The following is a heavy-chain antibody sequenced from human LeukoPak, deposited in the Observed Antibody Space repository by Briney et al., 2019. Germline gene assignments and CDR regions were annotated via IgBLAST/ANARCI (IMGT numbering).Heavy chain of an antibody. CDR1: GFIFTSYI. V-gene: IGHV3-21*01. J-gene: IGHJ4*02. CDR3: ARLSDSKSSDL. Sequence: PGGSLRLSCAASGFIFTSYIMKWVRQAPGRGLEWVSTISNSGTNTHYADSVKGRFAISRDNAKNALYLQMNSLRAEDTAVYYYARLSDSKSSDLWGQGTLVTVSS. CDR2: ISNSGTNT. D-gene: IGHD2/OR15-2a*01.